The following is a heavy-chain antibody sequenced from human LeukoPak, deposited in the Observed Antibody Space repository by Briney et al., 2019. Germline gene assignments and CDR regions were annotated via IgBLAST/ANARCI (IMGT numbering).Heavy chain of an antibody. D-gene: IGHD4-17*01. CDR1: GYTFTGYY. Sequence: ASVKVSCKASGYTFTGYYMHWVRQAPGQGLEWMGWINPNSGGTNYAQKFQGRVTMTRDTSISTAYMELSRLRSDDTAVYYCARTRRLTTVTYFDYWGQGTLVTVSS. CDR3: ARTRRLTTVTYFDY. V-gene: IGHV1-2*02. J-gene: IGHJ4*02. CDR2: INPNSGGT.